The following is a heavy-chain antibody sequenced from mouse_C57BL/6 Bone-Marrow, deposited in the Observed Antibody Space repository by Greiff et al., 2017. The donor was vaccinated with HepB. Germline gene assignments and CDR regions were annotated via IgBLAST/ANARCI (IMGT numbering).Heavy chain of an antibody. D-gene: IGHD6-1*01. V-gene: IGHV1-63*01. CDR3: ARSAVGLRGFDY. CDR1: GYTFTNYW. Sequence: QVQLKESGAELVRPGTSVKMSCKASGYTFTNYWIGWAKQRPGHGLEWIGDIYPGGGYTNYNEKFKGKATLTADKSSSTAYMQFSSLTSEDSAIYYCARSAVGLRGFDYWGQGTTLTVSS. J-gene: IGHJ2*01. CDR2: IYPGGGYT.